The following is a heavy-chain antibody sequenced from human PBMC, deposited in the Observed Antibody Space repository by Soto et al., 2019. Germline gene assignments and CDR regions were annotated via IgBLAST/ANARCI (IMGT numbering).Heavy chain of an antibody. D-gene: IGHD1-26*01. V-gene: IGHV4-39*01. Sequence: SETLSLTCTVSGGSVSTSDHYWGWIRQPPGKGLEWIGSIFYSGSSYYNPSLKSRVTISVDTSKSQFSLKLSSVTAADTAVFYCAKTTTVDAFDIWGRGTMVTVSS. J-gene: IGHJ3*02. CDR1: GGSVSTSDHY. CDR3: AKTTTVDAFDI. CDR2: IFYSGSS.